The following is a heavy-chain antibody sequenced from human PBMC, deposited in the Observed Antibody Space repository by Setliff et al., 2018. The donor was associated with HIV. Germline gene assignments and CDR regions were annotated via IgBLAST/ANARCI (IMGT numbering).Heavy chain of an antibody. CDR3: ARDPGGYANWFDP. V-gene: IGHV4-39*07. CDR1: GGSISSGDYY. D-gene: IGHD2-8*02. CDR2: IFSSGST. Sequence: PSETLSLTCTVSGGSISSGDYYWGWIRQPPGKGLQWIGHIFSSGSTYYNPSLKSRVITSVDTSKNQFSLKLSSVTAADTAVYYCARDPGGYANWFDPWGQGTLVTVSS. J-gene: IGHJ5*02.